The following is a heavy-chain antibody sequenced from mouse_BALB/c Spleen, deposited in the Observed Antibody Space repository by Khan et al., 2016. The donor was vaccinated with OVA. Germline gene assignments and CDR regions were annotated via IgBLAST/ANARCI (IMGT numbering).Heavy chain of an antibody. D-gene: IGHD1-1*01. CDR2: VSTGGSYT. J-gene: IGHJ3*01. V-gene: IGHV5-6*01. CDR1: GFTFSTYG. CDR3: TRLAYYYDSEGFAY. Sequence: EVELVESGGDLVKPGGSLELSCAASGFTFSTYGMSWVRQTPDKRLEWVATVSTGGSYTYYPDSVKGRFTIPRDNAKNTLYLQMSGLKSEDTAMFYCTRLAYYYDSEGFAYWGQGTLVTVSA.